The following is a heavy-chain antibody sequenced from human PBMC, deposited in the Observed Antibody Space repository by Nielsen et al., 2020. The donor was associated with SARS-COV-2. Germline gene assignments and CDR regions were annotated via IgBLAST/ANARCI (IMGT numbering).Heavy chain of an antibody. CDR2: ISYDGSNK. V-gene: IGHV3-30*18. Sequence: WIRQPPGKGLEWVAVISYDGSNKYYADSVKGRFTISRDNSKNTLYLQMISLRAEDTAVYYCAKDLDYWGQGTLVTVSS. J-gene: IGHJ4*02. CDR3: AKDLDY.